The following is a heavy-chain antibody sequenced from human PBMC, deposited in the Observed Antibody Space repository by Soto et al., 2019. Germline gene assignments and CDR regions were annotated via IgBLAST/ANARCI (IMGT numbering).Heavy chain of an antibody. CDR2: IISGGDT. J-gene: IGHJ4*02. Sequence: EVQLVESGGGLVQPGGSLRLSCAASGFIVSTNHVNWVRQAPGEGLEWVSVIISGGDTFYADSVKGRFTISRDNSKNTVYLQLHSLRADDTAMYYCAKGIVEGVSAADYWGQGTLVTVSS. CDR3: AKGIVEGVSAADY. V-gene: IGHV3-66*01. CDR1: GFIVSTNH. D-gene: IGHD3-22*01.